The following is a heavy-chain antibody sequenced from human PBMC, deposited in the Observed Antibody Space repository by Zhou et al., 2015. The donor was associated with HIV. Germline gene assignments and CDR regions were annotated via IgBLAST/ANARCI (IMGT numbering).Heavy chain of an antibody. CDR3: AREAAYYGSGSYYNTAFDI. D-gene: IGHD3-10*01. J-gene: IGHJ3*02. Sequence: QVQLVQSGAEVKKPGASVKVSCKASGYTFTGYYMHWVRQAPGQGLEWMGWINPNSGGTNYAQKFQGRVTMTRDTSISTAYMELSRLRSDDTAVYYCAREAAYYGSGSYYNTAFDIVGPRDNGHRLF. CDR1: GYTFTGYY. V-gene: IGHV1-2*02. CDR2: INPNSGGT.